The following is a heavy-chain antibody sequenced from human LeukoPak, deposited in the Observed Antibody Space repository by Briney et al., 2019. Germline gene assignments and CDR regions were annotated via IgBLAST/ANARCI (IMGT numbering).Heavy chain of an antibody. D-gene: IGHD6-19*01. CDR3: ARDSLSSSGWSREYWYFDL. CDR2: IYYSGST. J-gene: IGHJ2*01. V-gene: IGHV4-59*01. Sequence: PSETLSLTCTVSGGSISSYYWSWIRQPPGKGLEWIGYIYYSGSTNYNPSLKSRVTISVDTSKNQFSLKLSSVTAADTAVYYCARDSLSSSGWSREYWYFDLWGRGTLVTVSS. CDR1: GGSISSYY.